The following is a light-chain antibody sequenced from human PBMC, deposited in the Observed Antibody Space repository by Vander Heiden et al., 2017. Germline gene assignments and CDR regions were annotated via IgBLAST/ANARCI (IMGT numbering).Light chain of an antibody. CDR1: DSNIGTNT. CDR3: SSWDDSLTGWV. Sequence: QSVLTQPPSASGTPGQRVTISCSGTDSNIGTNTVHWYQHLPGTAPKVLIYTSNQRPSGVPDRVSGSKSGASASLAISGLQSEDEADYYCSSWDDSLTGWVFGGGTKLTVL. J-gene: IGLJ3*02. V-gene: IGLV1-44*01. CDR2: TSN.